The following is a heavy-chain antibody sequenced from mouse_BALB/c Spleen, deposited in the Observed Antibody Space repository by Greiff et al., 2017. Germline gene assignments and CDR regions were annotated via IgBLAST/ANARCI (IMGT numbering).Heavy chain of an antibody. CDR3: ARAQGRVALYYYAMDY. CDR1: GFSLTSYG. J-gene: IGHJ4*01. Sequence: VKLVESGPGLVAPSQSLSITCTVSGFSLTSYGVHWVRQPPGKGLEWLGVIWAGGSTNYNSALMSRLSISKDNSKSQVFLKMNSLQTDDTAMYYCARAQGRVALYYYAMDYWGQGTSVTVSS. V-gene: IGHV2-9*02. D-gene: IGHD1-1*01. CDR2: IWAGGST.